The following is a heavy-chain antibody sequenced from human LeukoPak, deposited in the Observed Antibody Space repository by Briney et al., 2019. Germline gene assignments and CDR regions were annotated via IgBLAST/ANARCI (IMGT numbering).Heavy chain of an antibody. D-gene: IGHD4-4*01. Sequence: ASVTVSCKASGYSLSSNGISWARQAPGQGLEWMGWISDYSGNTKYAQNFQDRVTLTTDRSTNTAYMELRSLRSDDTAVYYCAREGATDYYFDPWGQGTLVTVSS. CDR1: GYSLSSNG. J-gene: IGHJ4*02. V-gene: IGHV1-18*01. CDR3: AREGATDYYFDP. CDR2: ISDYSGNT.